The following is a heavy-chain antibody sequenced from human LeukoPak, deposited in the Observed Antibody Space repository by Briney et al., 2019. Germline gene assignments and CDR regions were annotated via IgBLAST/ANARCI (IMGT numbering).Heavy chain of an antibody. CDR2: ISGSGGST. Sequence: GGSLRVSCAASGFTFSSYAMSWVRQAPGKGLEWVSAISGSGGSTYYADSVKGRFTISRDNSKNTLYLQMNSLRAEDTAVYYCAKDQDYDFWSGYLIDYWGQGTLVTVSS. CDR1: GFTFSSYA. CDR3: AKDQDYDFWSGYLIDY. J-gene: IGHJ4*02. D-gene: IGHD3-3*01. V-gene: IGHV3-23*01.